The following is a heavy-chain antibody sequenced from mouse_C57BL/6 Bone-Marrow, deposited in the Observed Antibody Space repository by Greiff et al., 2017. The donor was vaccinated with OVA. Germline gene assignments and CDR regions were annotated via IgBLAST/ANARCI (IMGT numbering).Heavy chain of an antibody. CDR1: GYTFSSSW. V-gene: IGHV1-82*01. CDR2: IYPGDGDT. D-gene: IGHD1-1*01. J-gene: IGHJ3*01. CDR3: AICVRYTLWFAF. Sequence: VQLLESGPELVKPGASVKLSCKASGYTFSSSWMNWVKQRPGKGLEWIGRIYPGDGDTNYNQKFKGKATLTADKSSSTAYMQLSSLTSEDSAVYYFAICVRYTLWFAFEGRGTGATVSA.